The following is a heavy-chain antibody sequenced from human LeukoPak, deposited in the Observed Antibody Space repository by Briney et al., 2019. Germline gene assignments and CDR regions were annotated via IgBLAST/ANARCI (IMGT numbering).Heavy chain of an antibody. CDR2: IHPGDSDT. Sequence: MKISREGGGYRSAISMNGGGRALPGKGLGWVGIIHPGDSDTRYSPSFQGQVTISADKSISTAYLQWSSLKASDTAMYYCARPRTIDYGMDVWGKGTTVTVSS. J-gene: IGHJ6*04. D-gene: IGHD3-9*01. V-gene: IGHV5-51*01. CDR3: ARPRTIDYGMDV. CDR1: GYRSAISM.